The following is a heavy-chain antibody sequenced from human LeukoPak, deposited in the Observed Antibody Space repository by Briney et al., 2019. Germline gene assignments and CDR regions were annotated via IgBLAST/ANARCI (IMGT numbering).Heavy chain of an antibody. CDR1: GYTFTGYY. Sequence: WASVKVSCKASGYTFTGYYMHWVRQAPGQGLEWMGWISAYNGNTNYAQKLQGRVTMTTDTPTSTAYMELRTLRSDDTAVYYCARVRNDYKPRDPFDYWGQGTLVTVSS. J-gene: IGHJ4*02. D-gene: IGHD4-11*01. V-gene: IGHV1-18*04. CDR2: ISAYNGNT. CDR3: ARVRNDYKPRDPFDY.